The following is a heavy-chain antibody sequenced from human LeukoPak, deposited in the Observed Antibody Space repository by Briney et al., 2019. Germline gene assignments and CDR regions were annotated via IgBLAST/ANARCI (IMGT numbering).Heavy chain of an antibody. V-gene: IGHV4-4*09. CDR1: GGSISGYY. J-gene: IGHJ4*02. CDR3: AKDFGSGPHNYFDY. Sequence: SETLSLTCTVSGGSISGYYWTWIRQPPGKGLEWIGYIYSSGSTNYNPSLKSRVTISVDTSKNQFSLRLSSVTAADTAVYYCAKDFGSGPHNYFDYWGQGTLVTVSS. D-gene: IGHD3/OR15-3a*01. CDR2: IYSSGST.